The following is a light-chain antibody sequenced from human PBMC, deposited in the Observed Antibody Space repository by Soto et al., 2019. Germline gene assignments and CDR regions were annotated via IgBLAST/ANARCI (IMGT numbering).Light chain of an antibody. V-gene: IGKV3-15*01. CDR3: QQYGSIPWT. CDR1: QSVSSN. Sequence: EIVMTQSPATLSVSPGERATLSCRASQSVSSNLAWYQQKPGQAPRLLIYGASTRATGIPARFSGSGSGTEFTLTISRLEPEDFAVYYCQQYGSIPWTFGQGTKVDI. J-gene: IGKJ1*01. CDR2: GAS.